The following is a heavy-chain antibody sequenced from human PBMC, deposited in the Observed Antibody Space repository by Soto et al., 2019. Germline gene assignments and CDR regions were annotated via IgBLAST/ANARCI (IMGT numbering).Heavy chain of an antibody. CDR3: TRLHITDKYYYGMEG. J-gene: IGHJ6*01. V-gene: IGHV3-23*01. D-gene: IGHD2-21*01. CDR2: ISGGGGTT. CDR1: VFTFSDYG. Sequence: VGSLRLACASSVFTFSDYGMSCVRHSPGKWLEWVSGISGGGGTTNYADSVKGRFTISRDNSKNTLYLQMNSLRAEDTAVYCCTRLHITDKYYYGMEGWGQGTTVNVSS.